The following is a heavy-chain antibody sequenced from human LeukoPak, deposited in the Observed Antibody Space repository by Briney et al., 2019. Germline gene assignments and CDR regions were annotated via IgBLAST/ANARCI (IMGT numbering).Heavy chain of an antibody. Sequence: GGSLRLSCAASGFTFSSYGMHWVRQAPGKGLEWVAVIWYDGSNKYYADSVKGRFTISRDNSKNTLYLQMNSLRAEDTAVCYCARGDYDYVWGSYRYFDYWGQGTLVTVSS. J-gene: IGHJ4*02. V-gene: IGHV3-33*01. CDR3: ARGDYDYVWGSYRYFDY. CDR1: GFTFSSYG. CDR2: IWYDGSNK. D-gene: IGHD3-16*02.